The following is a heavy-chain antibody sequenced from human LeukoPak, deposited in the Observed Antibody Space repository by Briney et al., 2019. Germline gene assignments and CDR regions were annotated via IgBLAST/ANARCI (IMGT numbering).Heavy chain of an antibody. CDR2: IDPRSGGT. V-gene: IGHV1-2*02. Sequence: ASVTVSCKTSGYTFTGYYLHWARRAPGQGLEWMGWIDPRSGGTNYARKFQGRVTKTRDTSISTGYLKLSGLTSDDTALYYCASGWSSYYAFDYWGQGTLVTVSS. J-gene: IGHJ4*02. CDR3: ASGWSSYYAFDY. D-gene: IGHD3-3*01. CDR1: GYTFTGYY.